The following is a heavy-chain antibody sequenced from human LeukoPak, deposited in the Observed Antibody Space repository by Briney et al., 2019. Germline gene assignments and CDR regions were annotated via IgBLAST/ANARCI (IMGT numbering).Heavy chain of an antibody. V-gene: IGHV3-48*01. CDR2: ISSTESAI. CDR1: GFTFSDYN. J-gene: IGHJ1*01. D-gene: IGHD1-26*01. CDR3: ARAPVGATTLGYFQH. Sequence: GGSLRLSCAASGFTFSDYNMNWVRQAPGKGLEWVSFISSTESAIYYADSVRGRFTISRDNAKNSLYLQMNSLRAEDTAVYYCARAPVGATTLGYFQHWGQGTLVTVSS.